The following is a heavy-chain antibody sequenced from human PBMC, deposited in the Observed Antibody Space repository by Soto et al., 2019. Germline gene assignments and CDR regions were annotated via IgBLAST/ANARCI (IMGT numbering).Heavy chain of an antibody. J-gene: IGHJ4*02. Sequence: QVQLVQSGAEVKKPGSSVKVSYKASGGTFSSYAISWVRQAPGQGLEWMGGIIPIFGTANYAQKFQGRVTITADESTSTAYMELSSLRSEDTAVYYCARDKGYSSSWYAPFDYWGQGTLVTVSS. CDR1: GGTFSSYA. CDR3: ARDKGYSSSWYAPFDY. D-gene: IGHD6-13*01. CDR2: IIPIFGTA. V-gene: IGHV1-69*01.